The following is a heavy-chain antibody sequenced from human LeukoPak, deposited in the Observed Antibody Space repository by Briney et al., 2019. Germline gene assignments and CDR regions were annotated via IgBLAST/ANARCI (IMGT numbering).Heavy chain of an antibody. CDR3: ARVKAQEDY. Sequence: ASVKVSCEASGYTFTSDVISCVRQAPGQGLECMGWISAYNGNTNYVQKLQGRVTMTTDTSTSTAYMELRRLRSDDTAVYYCARVKAQEDYWGQGTLVTVSS. V-gene: IGHV1-18*04. CDR2: ISAYNGNT. J-gene: IGHJ4*02. CDR1: GYTFTSDV.